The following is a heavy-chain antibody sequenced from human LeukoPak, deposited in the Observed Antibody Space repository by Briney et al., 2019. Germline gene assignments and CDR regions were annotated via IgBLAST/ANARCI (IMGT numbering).Heavy chain of an antibody. D-gene: IGHD2-15*01. Sequence: GGSLRLSCAASGFIFSSYAMSWVRQAPGKGLEWVSAISGSGGSTYYADSVKGRFTISRDNSKNTLYLQMNSLRAEDTAVYYCAKDQAYCSGGSCYSSFDYWGQGTLVTVSS. CDR2: ISGSGGST. CDR3: AKDQAYCSGGSCYSSFDY. V-gene: IGHV3-23*01. J-gene: IGHJ4*02. CDR1: GFIFSSYA.